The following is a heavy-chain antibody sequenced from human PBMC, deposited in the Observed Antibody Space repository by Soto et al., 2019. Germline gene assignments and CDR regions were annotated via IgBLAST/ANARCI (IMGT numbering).Heavy chain of an antibody. CDR3: ACALGYGPNAC. CDR1: GGSIRSTAYY. D-gene: IGHD7-27*01. Sequence: QVRLQESGPGLVKPSQTLSLTCSVSGGSIRSTAYYWSWIRQHPGKGLEWIGYFYYSGATFYNPSINTRLAPSLFTGKNPVTLMPPTMTAPETAVYASACALGYGPNACWGQGTLVAVSS. CDR2: FYYSGAT. V-gene: IGHV4-31*04. J-gene: IGHJ4*02.